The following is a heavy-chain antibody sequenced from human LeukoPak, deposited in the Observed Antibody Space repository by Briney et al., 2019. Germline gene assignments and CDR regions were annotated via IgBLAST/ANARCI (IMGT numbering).Heavy chain of an antibody. Sequence: ASVKVSCKASGYTFTSYGISWVRQAPGQGLEWMGWISAYNGNTNYAQKLQGRVTMTTDTPTSTAYMELRSLRSDDTAVYYCARDRIVVVPAALYYYYGMDVWGQGTTVTVSS. CDR1: GYTFTSYG. V-gene: IGHV1-18*01. CDR3: ARDRIVVVPAALYYYYGMDV. CDR2: ISAYNGNT. J-gene: IGHJ6*02. D-gene: IGHD2-2*01.